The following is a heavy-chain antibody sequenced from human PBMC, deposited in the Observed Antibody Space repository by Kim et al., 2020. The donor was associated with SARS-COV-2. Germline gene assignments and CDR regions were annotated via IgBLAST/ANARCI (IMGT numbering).Heavy chain of an antibody. CDR1: GFTFSTYG. D-gene: IGHD3-22*01. J-gene: IGHJ3*02. V-gene: IGHV3-33*01. CDR3: ARAHYYDSRVAFDI. CDR2: IWYDGSNK. Sequence: GGSLRLSCAASGFTFSTYGMHWVRQAPGKGLAWVAVIWYDGSNKYYVDSVKGRFFISRDNSENMLYLQMNSLRAEDTAVYYCARAHYYDSRVAFDIWGQGTMVTVSS.